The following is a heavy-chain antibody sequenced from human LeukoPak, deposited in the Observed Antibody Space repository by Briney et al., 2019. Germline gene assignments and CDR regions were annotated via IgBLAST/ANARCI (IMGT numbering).Heavy chain of an antibody. D-gene: IGHD6-13*01. CDR1: GGSISSYY. J-gene: IGHJ4*02. Sequence: SETLSLTCTVSGGSISSYYWSWIRQPPGKGLEWIGYIYYSGSTNYNPSLKSRVTISVDSSKNQFSLKLTSVTAADTAVYYCARSFRAAAAGSYYFDYWGQGTLVTVSS. CDR2: IYYSGST. V-gene: IGHV4-59*01. CDR3: ARSFRAAAAGSYYFDY.